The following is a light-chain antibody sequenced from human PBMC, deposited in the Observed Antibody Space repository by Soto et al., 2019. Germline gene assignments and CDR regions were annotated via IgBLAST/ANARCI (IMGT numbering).Light chain of an antibody. CDR1: QSISSW. V-gene: IGKV1-5*01. J-gene: IGKJ3*01. CDR3: QQYNSYSWFT. Sequence: DIQMTQSPSTLSASVGDRVTITCRASQSISSWLAWYQQKPGKAPKLLIYDASSLESGVPSRFSGSGSGTEFTLTISSLQPDDFATYYCQQYNSYSWFTFGPGTKVDIK. CDR2: DAS.